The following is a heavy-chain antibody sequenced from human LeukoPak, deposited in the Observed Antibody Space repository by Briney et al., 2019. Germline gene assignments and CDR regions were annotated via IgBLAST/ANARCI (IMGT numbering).Heavy chain of an antibody. V-gene: IGHV4-59*01. Sequence: SETLSLTYTVSGGSISSYYWSWIRQPPGKGLEWIGYIYYSGSTNYNPSLKSRVTISVDTSKNQFSLELSSVTAADTAVYYCARDLKYSNRPAFDIWGQGTMVTVSS. CDR3: ARDLKYSNRPAFDI. D-gene: IGHD4-11*01. CDR1: GGSISSYY. CDR2: IYYSGST. J-gene: IGHJ3*02.